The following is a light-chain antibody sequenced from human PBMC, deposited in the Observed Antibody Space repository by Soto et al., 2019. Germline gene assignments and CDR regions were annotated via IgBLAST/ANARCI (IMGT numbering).Light chain of an antibody. CDR2: GAS. V-gene: IGKV3-15*01. Sequence: EIVMTQSPATLSVPPGERATLSCRASQSVSSNLAWYQQKPGQAPRLLIYGASTRATGIPARFSGSGSGTEFTLTISSLQSEDFAVYYCQQYYNWPPITFGQGTRLEIK. CDR3: QQYYNWPPIT. CDR1: QSVSSN. J-gene: IGKJ5*01.